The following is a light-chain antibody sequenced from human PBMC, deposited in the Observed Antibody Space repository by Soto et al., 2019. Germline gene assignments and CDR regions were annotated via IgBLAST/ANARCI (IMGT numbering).Light chain of an antibody. CDR1: QSISSY. Sequence: DIPMTQSPSSLSASVGDRVTITCRASQSISSYLNWYQQKPGKAPKLLIYAASSLQSGGTSRFSGSGSGTDFTLTISSLQPEDCATYYCQQSYSTPRTFGPGTKVDIK. CDR2: AAS. CDR3: QQSYSTPRT. V-gene: IGKV1-39*01. J-gene: IGKJ3*01.